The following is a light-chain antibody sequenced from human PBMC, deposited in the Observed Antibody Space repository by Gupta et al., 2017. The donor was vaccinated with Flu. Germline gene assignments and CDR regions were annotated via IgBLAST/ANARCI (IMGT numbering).Light chain of an antibody. CDR2: EVN. Sequence: QSALTQPASASGSPGQSITLPCTGTSSDVGGYNYVSWYQQHPGNAPKLMIYEVNKRPSGISIRFSASKSGNTASLTITGLQAEDEADYYCSSYTSTSTLLFGGGTKLTGL. CDR3: SSYTSTSTLL. V-gene: IGLV2-14*01. CDR1: SSDVGGYNY. J-gene: IGLJ2*01.